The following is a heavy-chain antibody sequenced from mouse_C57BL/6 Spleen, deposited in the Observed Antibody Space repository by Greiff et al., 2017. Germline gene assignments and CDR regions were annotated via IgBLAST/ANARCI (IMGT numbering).Heavy chain of an antibody. J-gene: IGHJ4*01. Sequence: EVQVVESGGGLVQPKGSLKLSCAASGFSFNTYAMNWVRQAPGKGLEWVARIRSKSNNYATYYADSVKDRFTISRDDSESMLYLQMNNLKTEDTAMYYCVREDPRPYAMDYWGQGTSVTVSS. CDR1: GFSFNTYA. V-gene: IGHV10-1*01. CDR2: IRSKSNNYAT. CDR3: VREDPRPYAMDY.